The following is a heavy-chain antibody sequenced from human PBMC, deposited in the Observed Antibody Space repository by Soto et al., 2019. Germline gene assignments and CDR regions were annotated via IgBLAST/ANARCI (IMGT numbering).Heavy chain of an antibody. CDR1: NGSVRNVAYS. V-gene: IGHV4-30-2*01. CDR2: IYYSGTT. CDR3: ARGHYYYGMDV. Sequence: PSEPLSLTYTASNGSVRNVAYSWSWVRQPPGKGLEWIGYIYYSGTTYYTPSLKSRLTMSMDRTNDHFSLNLTSVTAADTAVYFCARGHYYYGMDVWGQGITVTVSS. J-gene: IGHJ6*02.